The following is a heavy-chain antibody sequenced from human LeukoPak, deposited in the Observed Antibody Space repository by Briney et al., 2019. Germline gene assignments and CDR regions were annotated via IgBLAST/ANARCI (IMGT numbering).Heavy chain of an antibody. Sequence: GGSLRLSCAASGFTFSSYSMTWVRQAPGKGLEWVSAISGSGGSTYYADSVKGRFTISRDNSKNTLYLQMNSLRAEDTAVYYCAKDPGLRSGSYNYWGQGTLVTVSS. J-gene: IGHJ4*02. V-gene: IGHV3-23*01. CDR1: GFTFSSYS. CDR2: ISGSGGST. CDR3: AKDPGLRSGSYNY. D-gene: IGHD1-26*01.